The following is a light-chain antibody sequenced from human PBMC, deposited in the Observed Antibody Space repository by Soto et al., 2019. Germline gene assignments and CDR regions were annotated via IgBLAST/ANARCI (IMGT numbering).Light chain of an antibody. J-gene: IGKJ1*01. Sequence: DIQMTQSPSTLSASVGDRVTVTCRASQSISSWLAWYQQKAGKAPKLLIYKASALESGVPSRFSGSGSGTEFTLTISSLEPEDFATYYCQHYNTYPWTFGQGTKVDX. CDR1: QSISSW. CDR2: KAS. V-gene: IGKV1-5*03. CDR3: QHYNTYPWT.